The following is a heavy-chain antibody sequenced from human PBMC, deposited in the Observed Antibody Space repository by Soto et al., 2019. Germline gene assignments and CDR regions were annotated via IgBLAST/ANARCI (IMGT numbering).Heavy chain of an antibody. CDR2: IKSKTDGGTT. CDR1: GFTFSNAW. D-gene: IGHD2-21*02. CDR3: TTADDCGGDCYYY. J-gene: IGHJ4*02. Sequence: EVQLVESGGGLVKPGGSLRLSCAASGFTFSNAWMSWVRQAPGKGLEWVGRIKSKTDGGTTDYAAPVKGRFTISRDDSKNTLYLQMNSLKTEDTAVYYCTTADDCGGDCYYYWGQGTLVTVSS. V-gene: IGHV3-15*01.